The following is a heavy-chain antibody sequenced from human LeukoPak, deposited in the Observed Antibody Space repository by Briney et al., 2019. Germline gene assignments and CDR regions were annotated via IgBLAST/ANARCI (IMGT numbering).Heavy chain of an antibody. V-gene: IGHV1-2*02. J-gene: IGHJ4*02. D-gene: IGHD3-22*01. CDR2: INPNSGGT. CDR3: ARDLVPHYYDSIGYVY. Sequence: ASVKVSCKASGYTFTGYYMHWGRQAPGQGLEWMGWINPNSGGTNYAQKFQGRVTMTRDTSISTAYMELSRLRSDDTAVYYCARDLVPHYYDSIGYVYWGQGTLVTVSS. CDR1: GYTFTGYY.